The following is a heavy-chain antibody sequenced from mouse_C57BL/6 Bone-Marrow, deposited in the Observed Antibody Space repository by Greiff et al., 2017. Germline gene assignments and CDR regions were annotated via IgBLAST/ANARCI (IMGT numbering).Heavy chain of an antibody. CDR2: IYPSDSET. Sequence: VQLQQPGAELVRPGSSVKLSCKASGYTFTSYWMDWVKQRPGQGLEWIGNIYPSDSETHYTQKFKDKATLTVDKSSSTAYMQLSSLTSEDSAVYYCARWLRLYFAVWGTATTVTVSS. V-gene: IGHV1-61*01. CDR1: GYTFTSYW. D-gene: IGHD2-2*01. CDR3: ARWLRLYFAV. J-gene: IGHJ1*03.